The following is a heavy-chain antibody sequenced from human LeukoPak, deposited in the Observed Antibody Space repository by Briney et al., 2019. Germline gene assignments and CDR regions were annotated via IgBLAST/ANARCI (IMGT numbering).Heavy chain of an antibody. CDR1: GFTFSDYR. CDR2: ISSDGDTT. CDR3: ARDHYDSMDY. D-gene: IGHD3-22*01. Sequence: PGGSLRLSCVASGFTFSDYRIHWVRQAPGKGLVWVSRISSDGDTTNYADSVKGRFTISRDNAKNTLYLQMNSLRVEDTAVYYCARDHYDSMDYWGQGTLVTVSS. V-gene: IGHV3-74*01. J-gene: IGHJ4*02.